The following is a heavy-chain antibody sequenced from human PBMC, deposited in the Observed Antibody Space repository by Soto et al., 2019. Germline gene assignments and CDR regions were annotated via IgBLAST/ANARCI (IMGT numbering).Heavy chain of an antibody. J-gene: IGHJ4*02. CDR3: ARMAAGDSIDY. V-gene: IGHV3-48*03. CDR2: ISSSGSTI. D-gene: IGHD6-13*01. CDR1: GFTFSTYE. Sequence: GSLRLSCAASGFTFSTYEMNWVRQAPGKGLEWVSYISSSGSTIYYADSVKGRFTISRDNAKNSLYLQMNSLRAEDTAVYYCARMAAGDSIDYWGQGTLVTVSS.